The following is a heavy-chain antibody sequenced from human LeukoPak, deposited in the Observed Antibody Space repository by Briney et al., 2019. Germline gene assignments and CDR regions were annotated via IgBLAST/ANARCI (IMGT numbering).Heavy chain of an antibody. CDR3: ARDRDLRYGITMVRGVMDY. CDR2: IKQDGSEK. J-gene: IGHJ4*02. V-gene: IGHV3-7*01. Sequence: PGGSLRLSCSASGFTFNKYYMSWIRQAPGKGLEWVANIKQDGSEKYYVDSVKGRFTISRDNAKNSLYLQMNSLRAEDTAVYYCARDRDLRYGITMVRGVMDYWGQGTLVTVSS. D-gene: IGHD3-10*01. CDR1: GFTFNKYY.